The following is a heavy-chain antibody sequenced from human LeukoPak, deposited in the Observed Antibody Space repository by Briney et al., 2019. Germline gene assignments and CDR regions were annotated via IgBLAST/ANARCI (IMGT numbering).Heavy chain of an antibody. J-gene: IGHJ4*02. CDR3: AKDASSSWFFDY. CDR1: GFTFSSYG. Sequence: GGSLRLSCAASGFTFSSYGMHWVRQAPGKGLEWVAVISYDGSNKYYADSVKGRFTISRDNSKNTLYLQMNSLRAEDTAVYHCAKDASSSWFFDYWGQGTLVTVSS. CDR2: ISYDGSNK. D-gene: IGHD6-13*01. V-gene: IGHV3-30*18.